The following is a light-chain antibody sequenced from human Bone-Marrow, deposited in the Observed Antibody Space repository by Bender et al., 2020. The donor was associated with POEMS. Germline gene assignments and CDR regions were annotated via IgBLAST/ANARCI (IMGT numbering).Light chain of an antibody. V-gene: IGLV7-46*01. CDR1: SGPVTSGHY. CDR3: LVSYSGAVWL. J-gene: IGLJ3*02. Sequence: QPVVTQEPSLTVSPGGTVTLTCGSSSGPVTSGHYPYWFQQKPGQAPTTLIYEATNKHSWTPGRFSGSLLGGKAALTLSGAQPEDEAVYYCLVSYSGAVWLFGGGTRLTVL. CDR2: EAT.